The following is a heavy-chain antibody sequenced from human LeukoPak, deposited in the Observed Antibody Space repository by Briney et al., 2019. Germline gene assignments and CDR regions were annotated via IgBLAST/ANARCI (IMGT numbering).Heavy chain of an antibody. V-gene: IGHV4-34*01. CDR2: INHSGST. CDR1: GGSFSGYY. CDR3: ARAFKYSNYVFICGRWFDP. J-gene: IGHJ5*02. D-gene: IGHD4-11*01. Sequence: SETLSLTCAVYGGSFSGYYWSWIRQPPGKGLEWIGEINHSGSTNYNPSLKSRVTISVDTSKNQFSLKLSSVTAADTAVYYCARAFKYSNYVFICGRWFDPWGQGTLVTVSS.